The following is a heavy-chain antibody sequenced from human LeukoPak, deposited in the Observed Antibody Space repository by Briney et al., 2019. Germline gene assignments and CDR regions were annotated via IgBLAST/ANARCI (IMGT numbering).Heavy chain of an antibody. CDR1: GFTFSDYY. Sequence: GGSLRLSCAASGFTFSDYYINWIRQAPGKGLEWLSYISSRATTIYYADSVKGRFTISRDNAKNSLYLQMNSLRAEDTAVYYCARAPLERRYFDRYYHYYMDVWGKGTTVTISS. CDR3: ARAPLERRYFDRYYHYYMDV. CDR2: ISSRATTI. J-gene: IGHJ6*03. D-gene: IGHD3-9*01. V-gene: IGHV3-11*01.